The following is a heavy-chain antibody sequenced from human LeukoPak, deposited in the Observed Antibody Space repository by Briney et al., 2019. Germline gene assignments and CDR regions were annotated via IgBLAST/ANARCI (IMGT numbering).Heavy chain of an antibody. J-gene: IGHJ4*02. V-gene: IGHV3-23*01. Sequence: GGSLRLSCAASGFTFSTYAMSWVRQAPGKGMESVSAISGSGGGTYYADSVKGRFTLSRDNSKNTLYLQMNSLRVEDTAVYYCAKNYYGSAWGYYFDFWGQGTLVTVSS. CDR1: GFTFSTYA. CDR3: AKNYYGSAWGYYFDF. CDR2: ISGSGGGT. D-gene: IGHD3-10*01.